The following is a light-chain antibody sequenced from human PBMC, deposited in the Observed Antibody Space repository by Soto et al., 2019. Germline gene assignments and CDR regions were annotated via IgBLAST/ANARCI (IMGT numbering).Light chain of an antibody. Sequence: QSALPQPASVSGSPGQSITISCTGTSSDVGGYNYVSWYQQHPGKAPKLIIYDVSNRPSGVSNRFSGSKSGNTASLTISGLQAEDEADYYCSSYRSSSTYVFGTGTKVTVL. CDR2: DVS. J-gene: IGLJ1*01. CDR3: SSYRSSSTYV. V-gene: IGLV2-14*01. CDR1: SSDVGGYNY.